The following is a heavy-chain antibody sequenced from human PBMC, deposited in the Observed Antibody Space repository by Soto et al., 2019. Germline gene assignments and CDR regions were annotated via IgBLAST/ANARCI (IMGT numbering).Heavy chain of an antibody. CDR1: GFTFSSFE. V-gene: IGHV3-48*03. CDR2: ISSSGSTK. Sequence: EGQLVESGGGLVQPGGSLRLSCAASGFTFSSFEMNWVRQAPGKGLECVSYISSSGSTKYYADSVKGRFTISRDNAKNSLFLQMNSLRAEDTAVYYCAREGPVDGLDIWGQGTMVTVSS. CDR3: AREGPVDGLDI. J-gene: IGHJ3*02.